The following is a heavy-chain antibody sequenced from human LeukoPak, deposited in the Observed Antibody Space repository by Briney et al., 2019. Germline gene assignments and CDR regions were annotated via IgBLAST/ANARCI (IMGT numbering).Heavy chain of an antibody. D-gene: IGHD6-19*01. CDR2: ISYDGSNK. J-gene: IGHJ4*02. V-gene: IGHV3-30*18. Sequence: GGSLRLSCAASGFTFSKNGMHWVRQAPGKGLEWVAAISYDGSNKYYADSVKGRFTISRGNSVNTLSLQMNSLGSENTALYYCAKGFTSGRSIDQWGQGILVTVSS. CDR3: AKGFTSGRSIDQ. CDR1: GFTFSKNG.